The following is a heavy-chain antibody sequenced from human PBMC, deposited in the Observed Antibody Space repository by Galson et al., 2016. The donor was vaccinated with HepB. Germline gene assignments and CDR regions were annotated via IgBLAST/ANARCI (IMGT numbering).Heavy chain of an antibody. D-gene: IGHD2-15*01. CDR3: ASGCSGGYCYFAFDY. CDR1: GGTFSTFT. J-gene: IGHJ4*02. V-gene: IGHV1-69*13. CDR2: IVPSFGTP. Sequence: SVKVSCKASGGTFSTFTISWVRQAPGQGLEYMGGIVPSFGTPTYAQKFQGRVTISADESTGTAYMEVSSPRSDDTAVYYCASGCSGGYCYFAFDYWGQGTLVTVSA.